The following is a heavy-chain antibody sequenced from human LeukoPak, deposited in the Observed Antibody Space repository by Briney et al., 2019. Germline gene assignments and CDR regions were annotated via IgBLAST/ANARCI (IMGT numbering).Heavy chain of an antibody. CDR1: GGTFSSYA. Sequence: ASVKVSCKASGGTFSSYAISWVRQAPGQGLEWMGGIIPIFGTANYAQKFQGRVTITTDESTSTVYLELISLRSDDTAVYFCARDRPSAGSSPFDYWGQGTLVTVSS. CDR3: ARDRPSAGSSPFDY. CDR2: IIPIFGTA. J-gene: IGHJ4*02. D-gene: IGHD6-13*01. V-gene: IGHV1-69*05.